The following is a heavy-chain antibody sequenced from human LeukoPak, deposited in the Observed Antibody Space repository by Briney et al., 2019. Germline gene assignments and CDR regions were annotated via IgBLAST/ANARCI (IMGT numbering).Heavy chain of an antibody. CDR3: ATHLREIKDIVVVVAATPDY. D-gene: IGHD2-15*01. Sequence: GGSLTLSCTASGFTFSSCAKIWVRRARGKGLEWVSSMSVSGGSTSYADSVKGRFTISRDNSKNTLYLPMNSLRAEDTAVYYCATHLREIKDIVVVVAATPDYWGQGTLVTVSS. CDR2: MSVSGGST. V-gene: IGHV3-23*01. CDR1: GFTFSSCA. J-gene: IGHJ4*02.